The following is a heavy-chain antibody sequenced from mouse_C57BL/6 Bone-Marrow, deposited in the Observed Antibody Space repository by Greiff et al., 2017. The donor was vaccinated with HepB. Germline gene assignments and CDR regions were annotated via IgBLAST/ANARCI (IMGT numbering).Heavy chain of an antibody. J-gene: IGHJ1*03. Sequence: EVHLVESGGGLVKPGGSLKLSCAASGFTFSSYAMSWVRQTPEKRLEWVATISDGGSYTYYPDNVKGRFTISRDNAKNNLYLQMGHLKSEDTDMYYCARDRRFYWYFDVWGTGTTVTVSS. CDR1: GFTFSSYA. CDR2: ISDGGSYT. CDR3: ARDRRFYWYFDV. V-gene: IGHV5-4*01.